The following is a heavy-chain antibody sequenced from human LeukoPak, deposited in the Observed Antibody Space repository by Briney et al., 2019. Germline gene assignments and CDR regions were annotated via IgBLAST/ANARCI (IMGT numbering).Heavy chain of an antibody. CDR3: ARDWKRVPSALVYYGIDV. J-gene: IGHJ6*04. D-gene: IGHD2-2*01. CDR2: ISYDGSNK. CDR1: GFTFSSYA. V-gene: IGHV3-30*04. Sequence: QPGRSLRLSCAASGFTFSSYAMHWVRQAPGKGLEWVAVISYDGSNKYYADSVKGRFTISRDNSKNTLYLQMNSLRAEDTAVYYCARDWKRVPSALVYYGIDVWGKGTTVTVSS.